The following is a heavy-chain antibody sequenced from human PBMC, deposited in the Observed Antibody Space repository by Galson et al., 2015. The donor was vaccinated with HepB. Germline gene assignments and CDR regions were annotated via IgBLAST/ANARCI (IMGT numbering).Heavy chain of an antibody. CDR2: ISWNSGSI. V-gene: IGHV3-9*01. D-gene: IGHD3-3*01. J-gene: IGHJ2*01. Sequence: SLRLSCAASGFTFDDYAMHWVRQAPGKGLEWVSGISWNSGSIGYADSVKGRFTISRDNAKNSLYLQMNSLRAEDTALYYCAKDGLTYYDFWSGPQPDYWYFDLWGRGTLVTVSS. CDR1: GFTFDDYA. CDR3: AKDGLTYYDFWSGPQPDYWYFDL.